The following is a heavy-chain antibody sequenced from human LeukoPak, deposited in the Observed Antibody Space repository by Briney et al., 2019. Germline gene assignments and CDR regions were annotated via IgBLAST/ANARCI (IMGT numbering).Heavy chain of an antibody. D-gene: IGHD1-1*01. Sequence: GASVKVSCKASGYTFTSYGISWARQAPGQGLEWMGWSSTYNSDTKYAQKFQGRVTMTTDTSTQTAYMELRDLRSDDTAVYYCARESNWAYYFDYWGQGTLV. V-gene: IGHV1-18*01. CDR3: ARESNWAYYFDY. CDR1: GYTFTSYG. CDR2: SSTYNSDT. J-gene: IGHJ4*02.